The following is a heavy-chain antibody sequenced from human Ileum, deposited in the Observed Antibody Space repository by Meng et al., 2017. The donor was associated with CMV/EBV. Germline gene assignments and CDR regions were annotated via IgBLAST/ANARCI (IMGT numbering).Heavy chain of an antibody. CDR3: ARNMIYSISTSYYYYYGMDV. CDR2: IKQDGSEI. J-gene: IGHJ6*02. Sequence: GESLKISCAASGFTFSSYWMSWVRQAPGKGLEWVANIKQDGSEIYYVDSVKGRFTISRDNAENSLYLQMNSLRAEDTAVYYCARNMIYSISTSYYYYYGMDVWGQGATVTVSS. D-gene: IGHD2-8*01. V-gene: IGHV3-7*01. CDR1: GFTFSSYW.